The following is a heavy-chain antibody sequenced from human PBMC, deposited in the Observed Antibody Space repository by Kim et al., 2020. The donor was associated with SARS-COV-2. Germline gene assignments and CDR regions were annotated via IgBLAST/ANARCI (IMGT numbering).Heavy chain of an antibody. J-gene: IGHJ6*02. CDR3: ARDGGYNYYGMDV. V-gene: IGHV3-53*04. Sequence: YYSDSVKGQFTISRHISNNTLYLQMNSLRTADTAVYYCARDGGYNYYGMDVWGQGTSVTVSS. D-gene: IGHD3-16*01.